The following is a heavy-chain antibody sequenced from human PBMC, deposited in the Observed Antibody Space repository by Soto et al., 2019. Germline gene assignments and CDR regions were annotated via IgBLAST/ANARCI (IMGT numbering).Heavy chain of an antibody. CDR2: ISAYNGNT. V-gene: IGHV1-18*01. Sequence: QVQLVQSGAEVKKPGASVKVSCKASGYTFTSYGISWVRQAPGQGLEWMGWISAYNGNTNYAQKLQGRVTMTTDTSPRTAYMELRSLRSDDTAVYYCARDDTNYYGSGSCDPWGQGTLVTVSS. CDR3: ARDDTNYYGSGSCDP. CDR1: GYTFTSYG. D-gene: IGHD3-10*01. J-gene: IGHJ5*02.